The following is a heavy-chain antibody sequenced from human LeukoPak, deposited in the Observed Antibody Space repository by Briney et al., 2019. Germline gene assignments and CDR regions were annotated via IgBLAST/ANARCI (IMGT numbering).Heavy chain of an antibody. V-gene: IGHV4-59*01. D-gene: IGHD4-23*01. CDR3: ARSDSGNFPLDY. J-gene: IGHJ4*02. Sequence: PSETLSLTCTVSGGSIRNYYWSWIRQPPGNGLEWIGYIYYSGSTNYNPSLKSRVAISVDTSKNQFSLKLSSVTAADTAVYYCARSDSGNFPLDYWGQGTLVTVSS. CDR1: GGSIRNYY. CDR2: IYYSGST.